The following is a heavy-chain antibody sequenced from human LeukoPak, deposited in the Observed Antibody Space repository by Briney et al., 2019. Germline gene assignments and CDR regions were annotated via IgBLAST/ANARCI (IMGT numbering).Heavy chain of an antibody. CDR3: ANSYSDSSAWYDRAFDI. J-gene: IGHJ3*02. CDR2: ISYDGSNK. D-gene: IGHD6-13*01. V-gene: IGHV3-30*18. Sequence: QAGGSLRLSCAASGFTFSTYAMHWVRQAPGKGLEWVSVISYDGSNKYYADSVKGRFTISRDNSKNTLYLQMNSLRAEDTAIYYCANSYSDSSAWYDRAFDIWGQGTMVTVSS. CDR1: GFTFSTYA.